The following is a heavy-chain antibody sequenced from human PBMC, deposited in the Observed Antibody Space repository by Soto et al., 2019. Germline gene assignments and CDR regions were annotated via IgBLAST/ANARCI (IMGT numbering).Heavy chain of an antibody. D-gene: IGHD4-17*01. CDR1: EFTFSRYA. Sequence: EVQLLESGGGLIQPGGSLRLSCTASEFTFSRYALSWVRQAPGRGLEWVSAINSGGGTYYADSVKGRFTISRDNSKNTLYLQMTSLRAEDTAVYYCAKDHGDYAFDCWGQGTLVTVSS. V-gene: IGHV3-23*01. CDR3: AKDHGDYAFDC. J-gene: IGHJ4*02. CDR2: INSGGGT.